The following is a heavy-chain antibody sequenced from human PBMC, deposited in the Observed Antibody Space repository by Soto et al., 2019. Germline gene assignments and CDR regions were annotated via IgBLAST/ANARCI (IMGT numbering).Heavy chain of an antibody. CDR2: IWSDGSNK. CDR3: ARDPPGSGWAFDY. Sequence: PGGPLRLSCAAAGFTFSTHAMHWVRQAPGKGLEWVAFIWSDGSNKYYADSVKGRATISRDNSKRTVDLQMNSLRAEDTAAYYCARDPPGSGWAFDYWGQGTLVTVSS. CDR1: GFTFSTHA. V-gene: IGHV3-33*01. D-gene: IGHD6-19*01. J-gene: IGHJ4*02.